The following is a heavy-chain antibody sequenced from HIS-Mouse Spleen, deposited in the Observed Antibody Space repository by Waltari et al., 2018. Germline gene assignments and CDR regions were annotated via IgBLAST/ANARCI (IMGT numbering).Heavy chain of an antibody. D-gene: IGHD6-13*01. CDR1: GGSISSSSYY. Sequence: QLQLQELGPGLVKPSETLSLTCNVSGGSISSSSYYWGWIRQPPGKGLEWIGSIYYSGSTYYNPSLKSRVTISVDTSKNQFSLKLSSVTAADTAVYYCAREIPYSSSWYDWYFDLWGRGTLVTVSS. CDR2: IYYSGST. J-gene: IGHJ2*01. V-gene: IGHV4-39*07. CDR3: AREIPYSSSWYDWYFDL.